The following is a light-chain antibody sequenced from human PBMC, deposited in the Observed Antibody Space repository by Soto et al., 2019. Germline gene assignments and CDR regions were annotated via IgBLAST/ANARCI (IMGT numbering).Light chain of an antibody. CDR2: KND. CDR1: DSNIGRSH. V-gene: IGLV1-47*01. J-gene: IGLJ2*01. CDR3: CSYAGGYTHAV. Sequence: QSALTQPPSASGTPGQRVTISCSGSDSNIGRSHVHWYHQLPRTAPKLLIYKNDQRPSGVPDRFSGSKSGTSASLAISGLRSEDEADYYCCSYAGGYTHAVFGGGTKLTVL.